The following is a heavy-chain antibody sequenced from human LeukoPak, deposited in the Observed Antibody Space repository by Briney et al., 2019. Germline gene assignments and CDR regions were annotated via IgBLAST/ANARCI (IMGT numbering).Heavy chain of an antibody. CDR1: GYTFTGYY. V-gene: IGHV1-2*06. CDR3: ARSEIAVADPFDY. CDR2: INPNSGGT. Sequence: EALVKVSCKASGYTFTGYYMHWVRQAPGQGLEWMGRINPNSGGTNYAQKFQGRVTMTRDTSISTAYMELSRLRSDDTAVYYCARSEIAVADPFDYWGQGTLVTVSS. J-gene: IGHJ4*02. D-gene: IGHD6-19*01.